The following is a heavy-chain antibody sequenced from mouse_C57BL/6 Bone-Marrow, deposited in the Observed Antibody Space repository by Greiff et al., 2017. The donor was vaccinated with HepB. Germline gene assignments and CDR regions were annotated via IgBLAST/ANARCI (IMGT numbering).Heavy chain of an antibody. CDR1: GFTFSSYA. CDR3: TREGNYGSSYGYFDV. D-gene: IGHD1-1*01. V-gene: IGHV5-9-1*02. CDR2: ISSGGDYI. Sequence: EVQRVESGEGLVKPGGSLKLSCAASGFTFSSYATSWVRQTPEKRLEWVAYISSGGDYIYYADTVKGRFTISRDNARNTLYLQMSSLKSEDTAMYYCTREGNYGSSYGYFDVWGTGTTVTVSS. J-gene: IGHJ1*03.